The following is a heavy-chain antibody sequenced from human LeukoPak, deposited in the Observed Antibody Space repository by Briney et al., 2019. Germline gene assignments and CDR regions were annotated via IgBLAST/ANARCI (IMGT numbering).Heavy chain of an antibody. CDR3: ASRSGYLSFDY. CDR1: GGSISSSSYY. CDR2: IYYSGST. D-gene: IGHD3-22*01. Sequence: PSETLSLTCTVSGGSISSSSYYWGWIRQPPGKGLEWIGSIYYSGSTYYNPSLKSRVTISVDTSKNQFSLKLSSVTAADTAVYYCASRSGYLSFDYWGQGTLVTVSS. J-gene: IGHJ4*02. V-gene: IGHV4-39*01.